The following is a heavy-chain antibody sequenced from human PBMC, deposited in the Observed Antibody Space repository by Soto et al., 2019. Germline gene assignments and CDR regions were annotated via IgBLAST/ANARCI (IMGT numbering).Heavy chain of an antibody. Sequence: LCGGSISSGGYYWRWIRQHPGKGLEWIGYIYYSGSTYYNPSLKSRVTISVDTSKNQFSLKLSSVTAADTAVYYCARDHGFYAWFDPWGQGTLVTVSS. J-gene: IGHJ5*02. V-gene: IGHV4-31*02. D-gene: IGHD3-10*01. CDR1: GGSISSGGYY. CDR3: ARDHGFYAWFDP. CDR2: IYYSGST.